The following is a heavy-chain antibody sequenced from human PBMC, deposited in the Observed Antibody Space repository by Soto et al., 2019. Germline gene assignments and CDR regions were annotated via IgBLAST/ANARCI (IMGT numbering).Heavy chain of an antibody. D-gene: IGHD4-17*01. CDR2: VSGRGGST. Sequence: VQLLESGGGLVQPGGSLRLACTASGFTFNHYAMSWVRQALGKGLEWVSAVSGRGGSTKYADSVKGRFIISRDNSNSTLYLQMDSLRGEDTAVYYCAKDSTVTTSLYFYYYGFDVWGQGTTVTVSS. V-gene: IGHV3-23*01. CDR1: GFTFNHYA. J-gene: IGHJ6*01. CDR3: AKDSTVTTSLYFYYYGFDV.